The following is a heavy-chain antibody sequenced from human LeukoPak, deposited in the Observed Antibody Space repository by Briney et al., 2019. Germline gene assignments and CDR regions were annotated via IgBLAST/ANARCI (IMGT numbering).Heavy chain of an antibody. D-gene: IGHD3-10*01. CDR2: ISSSSSYI. CDR1: GFTFSSYS. CDR3: ARDRITMVRAWRYFDY. Sequence: GGSLRLSCAASGFTFSSYSMNWVRQAPGKGLEWVSSISSSSSYIYYAVSVKGRFTISRDNAKNSLYLQMNSLRAEDTAVYYCARDRITMVRAWRYFDYWGQGTLVTVSS. V-gene: IGHV3-21*01. J-gene: IGHJ4*02.